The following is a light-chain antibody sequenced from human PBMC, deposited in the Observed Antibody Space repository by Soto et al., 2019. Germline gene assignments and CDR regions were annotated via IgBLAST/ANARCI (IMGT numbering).Light chain of an antibody. CDR2: DAS. CDR1: QSVSSY. V-gene: IGKV3-11*01. Sequence: EIVLTQSPATLSLSPGERATLSCRASQSVSSYLAWYQQKPGQAPRLLIYDASNRATGIPARFSGSGSGTDFTLPISSLEPEDFAVYYCQQRSNWPRTFGQGTEVEIK. J-gene: IGKJ1*01. CDR3: QQRSNWPRT.